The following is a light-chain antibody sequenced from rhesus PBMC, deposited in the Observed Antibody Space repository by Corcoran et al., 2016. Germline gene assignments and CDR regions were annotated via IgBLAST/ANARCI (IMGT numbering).Light chain of an antibody. CDR1: QGISSW. CDR2: AAA. V-gene: IGKV1-18*01. Sequence: DIQMTQSPSSLSASVGDKVTITCRASQGISSWLAWYQQKPGKAPKLLIYAAATLQSGVPSRFSGSGAGTDYTLTISGLQPEDVATYYCQQGYNTPYSFGQGTKVEIE. J-gene: IGKJ2*01. CDR3: QQGYNTPYS.